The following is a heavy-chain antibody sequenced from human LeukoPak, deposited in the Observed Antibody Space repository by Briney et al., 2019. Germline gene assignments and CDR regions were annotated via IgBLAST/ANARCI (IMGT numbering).Heavy chain of an antibody. J-gene: IGHJ4*02. CDR2: INHSGST. CDR3: ARRRLQLKHTDY. D-gene: IGHD5-24*01. Sequence: SETLSLTCAVYGGSFSGYYWSWIRQPPGKGLEWIGEINHSGSTNYNPSLKSRVTISVDTSKNQFSLKLSSVTAADTAVYHCARRRLQLKHTDYWGQGTLVTVSS. V-gene: IGHV4-34*01. CDR1: GGSFSGYY.